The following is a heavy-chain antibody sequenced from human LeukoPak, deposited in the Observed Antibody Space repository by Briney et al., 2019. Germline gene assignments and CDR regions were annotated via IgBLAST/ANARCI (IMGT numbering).Heavy chain of an antibody. CDR1: GYTFTGYY. V-gene: IGHV1-2*02. CDR2: INPNSGGT. CDR3: ARAGSGSYPYYYYMDV. J-gene: IGHJ6*03. D-gene: IGHD1-26*01. Sequence: GASVKVSCKASGYTFTGYYMHWVRQAPGQGLEWMGWINPNSGGTNYAQKFQGRVTMTRDTSISTAYMELSRLRSDDTAVYYCARAGSGSYPYYYYMDVWGKGTTVTVSS.